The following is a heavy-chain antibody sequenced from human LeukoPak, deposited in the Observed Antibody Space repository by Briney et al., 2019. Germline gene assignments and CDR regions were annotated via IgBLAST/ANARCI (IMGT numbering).Heavy chain of an antibody. V-gene: IGHV3-23*01. CDR1: GFIFSSYA. CDR2: ISGSGGST. Sequence: GGSLRLSCAASGFIFSSYAMSWVRQAPGKGLEWVSAISGSGGSTYYADSVKGRFTISRDNSKHTLYLQMNSLRAEDTAVYYCARVGIYGDYGRYDYWGQGTLVTVSS. CDR3: ARVGIYGDYGRYDY. D-gene: IGHD4-17*01. J-gene: IGHJ4*02.